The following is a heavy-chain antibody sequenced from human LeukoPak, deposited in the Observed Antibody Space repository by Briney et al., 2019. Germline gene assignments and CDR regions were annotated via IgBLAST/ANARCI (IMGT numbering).Heavy chain of an antibody. CDR1: GFTFSSYG. V-gene: IGHV3-23*01. CDR3: AKFTGAYYDIFRYMDV. D-gene: IGHD3-9*01. J-gene: IGHJ6*03. CDR2: ISGSGGST. Sequence: GGTLRLSCAASGFTFSSYGMSWVRQAPGKGLEWVSAISGSGGSTYYADSVKGRFTISRDNSKNTLYLQMNSLRAEDTAVYYCAKFTGAYYDIFRYMDVWGKGTTVTVSS.